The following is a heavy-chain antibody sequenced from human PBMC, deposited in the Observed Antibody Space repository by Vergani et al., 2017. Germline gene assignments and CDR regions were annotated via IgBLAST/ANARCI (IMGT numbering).Heavy chain of an antibody. D-gene: IGHD3-3*01. Sequence: QVQLVQSGAEVKKPGSSVKVSCKASGGTFSSYAISWVRQAPGQGLEWMGGMIPIFGTANYAQKFQGRVTITADESTSTAYMELSSLRSEDTAVYYCARVNDYWSGYYSGVYYYYDMDVWGKATTVTVS. CDR1: GGTFSSYA. J-gene: IGHJ6*03. CDR2: MIPIFGTA. V-gene: IGHV1-69*01. CDR3: ARVNDYWSGYYSGVYYYYDMDV.